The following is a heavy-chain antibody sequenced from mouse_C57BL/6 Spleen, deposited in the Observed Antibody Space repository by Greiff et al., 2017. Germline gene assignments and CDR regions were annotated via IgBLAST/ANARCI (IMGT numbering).Heavy chain of an antibody. V-gene: IGHV1-50*01. CDR2: IDPSDSYT. Sequence: QVQLQQPGAELVKPGASVKLSCKASGYTFTSYWMQWVKQRPGQGLEWIGEIDPSDSYTNYNQKFKGKATLTVDTSSSTAYMQLSSLTSEDSAVYNCARSELGRGAMDYWGQGTSVTGSS. CDR1: GYTFTSYW. D-gene: IGHD4-1*01. J-gene: IGHJ4*01. CDR3: ARSELGRGAMDY.